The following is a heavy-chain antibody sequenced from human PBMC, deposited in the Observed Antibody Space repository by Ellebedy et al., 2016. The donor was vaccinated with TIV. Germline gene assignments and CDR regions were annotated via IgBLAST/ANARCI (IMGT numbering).Heavy chain of an antibody. V-gene: IGHV1-24*01. CDR2: VDSEDDER. CDR1: GYTLTEIS. J-gene: IGHJ4*02. D-gene: IGHD6-19*01. Sequence: AASVKVSCKVSGYTLTEISMHWVRQAPGKGLEWMGGVDSEDDERISSQKFQGRVTMTEDTSTDTAFMELSNLRSEDTAVYFCATGLGRYSSAWYGGDYWGQGTLVTVSS. CDR3: ATGLGRYSSAWYGGDY.